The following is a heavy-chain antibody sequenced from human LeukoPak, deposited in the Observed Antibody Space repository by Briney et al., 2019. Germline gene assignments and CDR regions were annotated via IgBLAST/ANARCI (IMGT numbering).Heavy chain of an antibody. CDR1: GFTFSDYY. CDR3: AREGQQLVDY. Sequence: GGSLRLSCAASGFTFSDYYMSWRRQAPGKGVEWVSYISSSSSYTNYADSVTGRFTISRDNDKNSLYLQMNSLRAEDTAVYYCAREGQQLVDYWGQGTLVTVSS. V-gene: IGHV3-11*06. CDR2: ISSSSSYT. J-gene: IGHJ4*02. D-gene: IGHD6-13*01.